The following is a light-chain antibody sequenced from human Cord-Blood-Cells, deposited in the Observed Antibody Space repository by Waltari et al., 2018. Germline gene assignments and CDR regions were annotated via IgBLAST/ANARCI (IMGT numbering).Light chain of an antibody. CDR3: QQYKSAWT. V-gene: IGKV1-5*03. CDR1: QSISSW. CDR2: KAS. J-gene: IGKJ1*01. Sequence: DIQMTQSPSTLSASVGDRVTITCRASQSISSWLAWYQQKPGKAPKLLIYKASSLESGVPSRFSGSGSGTEFTLSISRLQPDDFATYDCQQYKSAWTFGQGTKVEIK.